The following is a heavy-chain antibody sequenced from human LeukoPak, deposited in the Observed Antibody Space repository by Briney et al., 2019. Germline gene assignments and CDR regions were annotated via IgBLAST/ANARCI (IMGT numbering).Heavy chain of an antibody. CDR3: ASHSAEYDILTGYHSYNSFDP. J-gene: IGHJ5*02. CDR2: AYYSGSP. Sequence: SETLSLTCTVSGGSMNGGNYYWTWIRQSPGKGLEWIGSAYYSGSPYYDPSLKSRVTISVDTSKNQFSLKLSSVTAADTAVYYCASHSAEYDILTGYHSYNSFDPWGQGILVTVSS. V-gene: IGHV4-39*01. D-gene: IGHD3-9*01. CDR1: GGSMNGGNYY.